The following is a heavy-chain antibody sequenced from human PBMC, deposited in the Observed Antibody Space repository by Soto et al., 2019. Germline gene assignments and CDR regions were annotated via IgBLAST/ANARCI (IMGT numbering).Heavy chain of an antibody. CDR3: VRRQVSATGIDWFDP. V-gene: IGHV1-3*01. CDR1: GYTFTSYG. D-gene: IGHD6-13*01. CDR2: INAANGDT. J-gene: IGHJ5*02. Sequence: ASVKVSCKASGYTFTSYGIHWVRQAPGQRLEWMGWINAANGDTKYSPKFQGRVTITRDTSASTAYMELSSLRSEDTAVYYCVRRQVSATGIDWFDPWGQGTLVTVSS.